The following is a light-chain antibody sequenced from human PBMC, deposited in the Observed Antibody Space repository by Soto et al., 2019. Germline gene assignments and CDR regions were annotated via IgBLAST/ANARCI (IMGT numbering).Light chain of an antibody. Sequence: DIQMTQSPSTLSASVGDRVTITCRASQSISNWVAWYQQKPGSAPKLLIYKASNLESGVPSRFSGRGSGTEFTRHISSLQPDDLATYYCQHLSTYPWTFGQGTRVEI. V-gene: IGKV1-5*03. CDR1: QSISNW. CDR3: QHLSTYPWT. CDR2: KAS. J-gene: IGKJ1*01.